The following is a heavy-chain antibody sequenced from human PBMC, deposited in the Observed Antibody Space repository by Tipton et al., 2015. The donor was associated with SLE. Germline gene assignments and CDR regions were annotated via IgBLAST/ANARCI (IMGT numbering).Heavy chain of an antibody. Sequence: SLRLSCAASGFTFSDYYMSWIRQAPGKGLEWVSYISSSGSTIYYADSVKGRFTISRDNAKNSLYLQMNSLRAEDTAVYYCARGSCVNFCQAFDIWGQGTMVTVSS. J-gene: IGHJ3*02. CDR1: GFTFSDYY. D-gene: IGHD3-3*01. CDR2: ISSSGSTI. V-gene: IGHV3-11*04. CDR3: ARGSCVNFCQAFDI.